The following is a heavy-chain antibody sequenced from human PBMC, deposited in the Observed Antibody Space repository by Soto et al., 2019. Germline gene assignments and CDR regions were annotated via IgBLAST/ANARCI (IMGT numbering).Heavy chain of an antibody. CDR3: XXXXXXWLPGEH. V-gene: IGHV3-30*03. Sequence: QVQLVESGGGVVQPGRSLRLSCEASGLTFSRSGMHWVRQSPGKGLEWLAVISYDGSQRYYADSMKGRFTISRDNSKXXXXXXXXXXXXXXXXXXXXXXXXXXWLPGEHWGQGTLVTVSS. CDR2: ISYDGSQR. D-gene: IGHD6-19*01. J-gene: IGHJ4*02. CDR1: GLTFSRSG.